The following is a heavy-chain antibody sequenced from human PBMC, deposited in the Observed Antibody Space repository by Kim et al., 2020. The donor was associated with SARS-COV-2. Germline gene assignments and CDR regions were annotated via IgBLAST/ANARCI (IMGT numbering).Heavy chain of an antibody. D-gene: IGHD3-16*02. CDR1: GFTFSNYC. V-gene: IGHV3-30*18. CDR2: ISYDGSNK. CDR3: AKDVSPWLGELSYFDY. Sequence: GGSLRLSCAASGFTFSNYCMHWVRQAPGKGLEWVAVISYDGSNKYYADSVKGRFTISRDNSKNMLYLQMNSLRAEDTALYDCAKDVSPWLGELSYFDYWG. J-gene: IGHJ4*01.